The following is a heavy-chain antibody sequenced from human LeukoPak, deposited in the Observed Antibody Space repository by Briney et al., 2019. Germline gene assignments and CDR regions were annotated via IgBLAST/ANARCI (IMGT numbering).Heavy chain of an antibody. V-gene: IGHV3-9*01. CDR2: ISWNSGSI. D-gene: IGHD3-3*01. Sequence: GRSLRLSCAASGFTFDDYAMHWVRQAPGKGLEWVSGISWNSGSIGYADSVKGRFTISRDNAKNSLYLQMNSLRAEDTALYYCAKFHGVTIFGVVPVGEGWFDPWGQGTLVTVSS. CDR3: AKFHGVTIFGVVPVGEGWFDP. J-gene: IGHJ5*02. CDR1: GFTFDDYA.